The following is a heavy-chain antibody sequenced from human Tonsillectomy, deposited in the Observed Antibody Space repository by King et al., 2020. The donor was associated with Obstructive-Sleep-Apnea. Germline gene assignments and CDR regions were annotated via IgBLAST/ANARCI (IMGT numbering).Heavy chain of an antibody. CDR1: GCSISSGGYS. Sequence: QLQESGPGLVKPSQTLSLTCAVSGCSISSGGYSWSWIRQPPGKGLEWIGYIYYSGSTSYNPSLKSRVTISVDTSKNQFSLKLSSVTAADTAVYYCARVMNSNKDLDYWGQGTLVTVSS. D-gene: IGHD6-13*01. CDR3: ARVMNSNKDLDY. J-gene: IGHJ4*02. V-gene: IGHV4-30-4*07. CDR2: IYYSGST.